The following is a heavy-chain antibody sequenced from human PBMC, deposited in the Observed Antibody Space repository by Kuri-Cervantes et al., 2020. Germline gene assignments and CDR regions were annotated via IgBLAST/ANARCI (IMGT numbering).Heavy chain of an antibody. J-gene: IGHJ5*02. CDR2: INPSGGST. V-gene: IGHV1-46*01. CDR1: GYTFTSYY. Sequence: GGSLRLSCKASGYTFTSYYMHWVRQAPGQGLEWMGIINPSGGSTSYAQKFQGRVTMTRDTSTSTVYMELSSLRSEDTAVYYCARDSARTSIAAVGWFDPWGQGTLVTVSS. D-gene: IGHD6-13*01. CDR3: ARDSARTSIAAVGWFDP.